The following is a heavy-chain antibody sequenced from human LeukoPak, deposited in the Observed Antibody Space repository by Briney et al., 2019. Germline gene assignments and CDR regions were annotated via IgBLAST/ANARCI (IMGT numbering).Heavy chain of an antibody. J-gene: IGHJ3*02. V-gene: IGHV3-23*01. CDR3: ARVGAVFKAFDT. CDR2: ISGSGGST. D-gene: IGHD1-14*01. CDR1: GFTFSSYA. Sequence: GGSLRLSCAASGFTFSSYAMSWVRQAPGKGLEWVSAISGSGGSTYYADSVKGRFTISRDNAKNSLYLQMNSLRAEDTAVYYCARVGAVFKAFDTWGQGTMVTVSS.